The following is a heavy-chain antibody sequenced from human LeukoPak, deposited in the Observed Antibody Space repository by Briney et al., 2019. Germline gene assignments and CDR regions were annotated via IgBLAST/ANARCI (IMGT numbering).Heavy chain of an antibody. CDR3: ARVKSRDRYFDY. CDR1: GYTFTSYG. V-gene: IGHV1-18*01. J-gene: IGHJ4*02. Sequence: ASVKVSCKASGYTFTSYGISWVRQAPGQGLEWMGWISAYNGNTNYAQRLQGRVTMTTDTSTSTAYMELRSLRSDDTAVYYCARVKSRDRYFDYWGQGTLVTVSS. CDR2: ISAYNGNT.